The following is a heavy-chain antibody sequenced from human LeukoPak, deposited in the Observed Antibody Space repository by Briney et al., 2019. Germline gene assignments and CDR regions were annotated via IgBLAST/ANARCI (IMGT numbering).Heavy chain of an antibody. CDR1: GGSISSYY. CDR3: ARGVCSGGSCWGGWFDP. V-gene: IGHV4-59*01. D-gene: IGHD2-15*01. CDR2: MSYSGST. J-gene: IGHJ5*02. Sequence: SETLSLTCTVSGGSISSYYWSWIRQPPGKGLEWIGYMSYSGSTNYNPSLKSRVTISVDTSKNQFSLKLSSVTAADTAVYYCARGVCSGGSCWGGWFDPWGQGTLVTVSS.